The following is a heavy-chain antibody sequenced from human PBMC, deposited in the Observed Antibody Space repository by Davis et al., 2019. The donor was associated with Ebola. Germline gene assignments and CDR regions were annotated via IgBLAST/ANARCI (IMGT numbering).Heavy chain of an antibody. CDR3: ARGSSSWVYYGMDV. J-gene: IGHJ6*02. Sequence: MPSETLSLTCTVSGGSISSYYWTWIRQPPGKGLEWIGYISYSGSTNYNPSLKSRVTISVDTSKNQFSLKLSSVTAADTAVYYCARGSSSWVYYGMDVWGQGTTVTISS. V-gene: IGHV4-59*12. CDR1: GGSISSYY. D-gene: IGHD6-13*01. CDR2: ISYSGST.